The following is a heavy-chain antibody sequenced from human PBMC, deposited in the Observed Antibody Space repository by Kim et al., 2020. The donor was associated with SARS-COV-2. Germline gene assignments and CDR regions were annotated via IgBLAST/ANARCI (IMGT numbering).Heavy chain of an antibody. J-gene: IGHJ4*02. CDR3: ARRPSIFGLVALDY. V-gene: IGHV5-10-1*01. D-gene: IGHD3-3*01. Sequence: GPSFQGHVTMSADKSITTAYLQWSSLKASDTAMYYCARRPSIFGLVALDYWGQGTLVTVSS.